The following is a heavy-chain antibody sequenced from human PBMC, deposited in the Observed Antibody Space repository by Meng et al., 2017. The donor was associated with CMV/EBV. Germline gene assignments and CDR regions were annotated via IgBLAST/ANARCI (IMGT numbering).Heavy chain of an antibody. CDR3: VRGVGSSSSPY. CDR2: ISSSGTYI. V-gene: IGHV3-21*01. Sequence: GESLKISCAASGFTFSSYSMNWVRQAPVKGLEWVSSISSSGTYIYYADSVKGRLTISRDNAKNSLYLQMNSLRAEDTAVYYCVRGVGSSSSPYWGQGTLVTVSS. D-gene: IGHD6-6*01. CDR1: GFTFSSYS. J-gene: IGHJ4*02.